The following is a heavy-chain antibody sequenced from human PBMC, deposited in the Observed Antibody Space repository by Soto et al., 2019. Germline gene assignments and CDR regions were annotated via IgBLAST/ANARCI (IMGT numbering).Heavy chain of an antibody. CDR1: GGTFSSYS. J-gene: IGHJ6*02. V-gene: IGHV3-21*01. CDR3: ARDRQYYDFWSGYHYYYGMDV. CDR2: ISSSSSYI. Sequence: VQLVQSGAEVKKPGSSVKVSCKASGGTFSSYSMNWVRQAPGKGLEWVSSISSSSSYIYYADSVKGRFTISRDNAKNSLYLQMNSLRAEDTAVYYCARDRQYYDFWSGYHYYYGMDVWGQGTTVTVSS. D-gene: IGHD3-3*01.